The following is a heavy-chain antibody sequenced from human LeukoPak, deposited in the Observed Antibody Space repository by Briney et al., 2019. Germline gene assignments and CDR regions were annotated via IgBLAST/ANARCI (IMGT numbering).Heavy chain of an antibody. J-gene: IGHJ3*01. Sequence: PSETLSLTCAVYGGSFSGYYWSWLRQPPGKGLEWIGEINHSGSTNYNPSLKSRVTISVDTSKNQFSLKLSSVTAADTAVYYCARIDKLGYCSGGSCGAWGQGTMVTVSS. D-gene: IGHD2-15*01. V-gene: IGHV4-34*01. CDR3: ARIDKLGYCSGGSCGA. CDR1: GGSFSGYY. CDR2: INHSGST.